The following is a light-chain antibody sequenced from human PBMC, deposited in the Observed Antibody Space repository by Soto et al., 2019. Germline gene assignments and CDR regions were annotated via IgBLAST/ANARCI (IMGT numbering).Light chain of an antibody. CDR3: LQDYNYPT. J-gene: IGKJ1*01. Sequence: AIQMTQSPSSLSASVGDRVTITCRSSQGIRNDLGWYQQKPGKAPKLLIYAASSLQSGVPSRFSGSGSGTDFTLTISSLQPEDFATYYCLQDYNYPTFGQGTKVEIK. V-gene: IGKV1-6*01. CDR2: AAS. CDR1: QGIRND.